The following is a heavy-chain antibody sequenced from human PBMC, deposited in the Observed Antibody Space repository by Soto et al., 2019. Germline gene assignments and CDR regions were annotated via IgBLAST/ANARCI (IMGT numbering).Heavy chain of an antibody. V-gene: IGHV3-23*01. J-gene: IGHJ4*02. Sequence: EVQLLESGGGLVQHGGSLRLSCAASGFTFTDYALSWVRQAPGKGLEWVATISGIGGSTYLADSVKGRLSISRDNSKNTVSLLMNSLRAEDTAVYFCARGSSGYISSWYYFDYWGRGTLVTVSS. D-gene: IGHD6-13*01. CDR1: GFTFTDYA. CDR2: ISGIGGST. CDR3: ARGSSGYISSWYYFDY.